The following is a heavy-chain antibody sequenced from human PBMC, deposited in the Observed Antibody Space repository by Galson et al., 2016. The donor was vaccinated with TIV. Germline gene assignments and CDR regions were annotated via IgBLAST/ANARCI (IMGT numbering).Heavy chain of an antibody. D-gene: IGHD4/OR15-4a*01. Sequence: SLRLSCAASGFSVSYKHMIWVRQAPGRGLEWVSLIYSNDDTHHAGSVQGRFSISRDTSKNTIYLQMNNLRVEDTAVYYCAREGRGGAYPNNFDFWGQGTLVTVSS. V-gene: IGHV3-53*01. J-gene: IGHJ4*02. CDR1: GFSVSYKH. CDR3: AREGRGGAYPNNFDF. CDR2: IYSNDDT.